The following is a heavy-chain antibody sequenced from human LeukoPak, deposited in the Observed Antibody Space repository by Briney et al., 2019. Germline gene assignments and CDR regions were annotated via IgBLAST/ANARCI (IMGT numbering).Heavy chain of an antibody. CDR3: AKDGNSGGSYADFDY. J-gene: IGHJ4*02. CDR2: IYSGGST. D-gene: IGHD2-15*01. CDR1: GFTVSSNY. Sequence: GGSLRLSCAASGFTVSSNYMSWVRQAPGKGLEWVSVIYSGGSTYYADSVKGRFTISRDNSKNTLFLQMNSLRAEDTAVYFCAKDGNSGGSYADFDYWGQGTLVTVSS. V-gene: IGHV3-66*01.